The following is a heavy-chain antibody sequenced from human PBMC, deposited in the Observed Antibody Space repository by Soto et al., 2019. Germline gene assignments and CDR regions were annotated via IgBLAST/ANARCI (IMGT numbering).Heavy chain of an antibody. J-gene: IGHJ4*02. Sequence: TGGSLRLSCEASGFTFTSYNMNWVRQAPGKGLEWLSYISSTGTIISYADSVKGRFTISRDTAKKTLSLQMNSLRDEDTAVYYCARDAEYYGSGFYYHFFDYWGQGSLVTVSS. CDR2: ISSTGTII. V-gene: IGHV3-48*02. D-gene: IGHD3-10*01. CDR1: GFTFTSYN. CDR3: ARDAEYYGSGFYYHFFDY.